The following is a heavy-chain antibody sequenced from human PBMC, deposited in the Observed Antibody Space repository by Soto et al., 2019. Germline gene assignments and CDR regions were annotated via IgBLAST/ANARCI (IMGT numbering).Heavy chain of an antibody. J-gene: IGHJ6*02. D-gene: IGHD2-2*01. CDR1: GFTFSSYA. CDR3: VKDLIVVVPAATIVRDYYYYGMDV. CDR2: ISSNGGST. Sequence: PGGSLRLSXSASGFTFSSYAMHWVRQAPGKGLEYVSAISSNGGSTYYADSVKGRFTISRDNSKNTLYLQMSSLRAEDTAVYYCVKDLIVVVPAATIVRDYYYYGMDVWGQGTTVTVSS. V-gene: IGHV3-64D*06.